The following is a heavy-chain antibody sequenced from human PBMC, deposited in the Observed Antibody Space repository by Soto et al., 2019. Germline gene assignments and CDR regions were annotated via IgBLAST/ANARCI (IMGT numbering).Heavy chain of an antibody. D-gene: IGHD1-26*01. CDR2: ISWNSGSI. V-gene: IGHV3-9*01. J-gene: IGHJ3*02. CDR1: GFTFDDYA. CDR3: AKDIREDHDAFDI. Sequence: SLKISCAASGFTFDDYAMHWVRQAPGKGLEWVSGISWNSGSIGYADSVKGRFTISRDNAKNSLYLQMNSLRAEDTALYYCAKDIREDHDAFDIWGQGTMVTVS.